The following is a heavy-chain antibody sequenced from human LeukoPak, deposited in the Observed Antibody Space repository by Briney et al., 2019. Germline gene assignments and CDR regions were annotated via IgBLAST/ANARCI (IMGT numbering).Heavy chain of an antibody. CDR3: AREPTGYYYGMDV. Sequence: SGTLSLTCAVSGGSISSSGYSWRWMRQPPGKGLEWIRYIYHSGSAYYNPSLKSRVTISVDRSKNQFSLKLRSVTAADTAVDYCAREPTGYYYGMDVWGQGTTVTVAS. J-gene: IGHJ6*02. V-gene: IGHV4-30-2*01. D-gene: IGHD1-1*01. CDR2: IYHSGSA. CDR1: GGSISSSGYS.